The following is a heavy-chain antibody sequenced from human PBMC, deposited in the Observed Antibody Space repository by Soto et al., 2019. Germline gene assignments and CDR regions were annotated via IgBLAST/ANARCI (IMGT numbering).Heavy chain of an antibody. CDR2: ISYDGSNK. Sequence: GGSLRLSCAASGFTFSSYGMHWVRQAPGKGLEWVAVISYDGSNKYYADSVKGRFTISRDNSKNTLYLQMNSLRAEDTAVYYCAKGFAAAGMALDYWGQGTLVTVSS. V-gene: IGHV3-30*18. CDR1: GFTFSSYG. D-gene: IGHD6-13*01. J-gene: IGHJ4*02. CDR3: AKGFAAAGMALDY.